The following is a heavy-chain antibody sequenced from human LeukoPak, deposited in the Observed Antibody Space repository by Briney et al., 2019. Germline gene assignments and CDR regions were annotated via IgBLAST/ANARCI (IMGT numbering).Heavy chain of an antibody. CDR1: GFTFSSYA. CDR2: ISGSGGST. CDR3: ANSRGPAQQHLVIVGAFDI. V-gene: IGHV3-23*01. Sequence: GGSLRLSCAASGFTFSSYAMSWVRQAPGKGLEWVSAISGSGGSTYYADSVKGRFTISRDNSKNTLYLQMNSLRAEDTAVYYCANSRGPAQQHLVIVGAFDIWGQGTMVTVSS. D-gene: IGHD6-13*01. J-gene: IGHJ3*02.